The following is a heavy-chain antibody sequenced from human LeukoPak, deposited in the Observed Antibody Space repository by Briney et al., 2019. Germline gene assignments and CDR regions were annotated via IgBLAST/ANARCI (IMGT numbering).Heavy chain of an antibody. CDR3: ARGPPIWFGELIRFGGMDV. Sequence: GGSLRLSCAASGFTFSDYYMSWIRQAPGEGLEWVSYISSSGSTIYYADSVKGRFTISRDNAKNSLYLQMNSLRAEDTAVYYCARGPPIWFGELIRFGGMDVWGQGTTVTVSS. CDR2: ISSSGSTI. CDR1: GFTFSDYY. D-gene: IGHD3-10*01. V-gene: IGHV3-11*01. J-gene: IGHJ6*02.